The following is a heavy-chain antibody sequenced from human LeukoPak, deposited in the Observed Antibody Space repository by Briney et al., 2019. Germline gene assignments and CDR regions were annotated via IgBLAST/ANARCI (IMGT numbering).Heavy chain of an antibody. J-gene: IGHJ4*02. CDR2: MSGSGGST. Sequence: GGSLRLSCAASGFTFSSYAMSWVREAPGKGLEWVSAMSGSGGSTYYADSVKGRFTISRDNSKNTLYLQMNSLRAEDTAVYYCAKVTGWELRAYFDYWGQGTLVTVSS. CDR3: AKVTGWELRAYFDY. CDR1: GFTFSSYA. V-gene: IGHV3-23*01. D-gene: IGHD1-26*01.